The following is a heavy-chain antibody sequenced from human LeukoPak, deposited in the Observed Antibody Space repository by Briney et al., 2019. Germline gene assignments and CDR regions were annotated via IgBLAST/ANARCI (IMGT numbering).Heavy chain of an antibody. CDR2: ITSSGTTT. D-gene: IGHD4-17*01. J-gene: IGHJ4*02. Sequence: KSGGSLRLSCTVSGFTLTDHYMSWFRQSPGRGLEWISWITSSGTTTDYADSVKGRFTISRDNTKNSVYLQMSSLRADDTAVYYCARDPDYGDPYWGQGTLVIVSS. V-gene: IGHV3-11*01. CDR1: GFTLTDHY. CDR3: ARDPDYGDPY.